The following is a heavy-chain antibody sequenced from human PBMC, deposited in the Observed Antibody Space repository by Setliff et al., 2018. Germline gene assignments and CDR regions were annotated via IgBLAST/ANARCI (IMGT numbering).Heavy chain of an antibody. Sequence: GGSLRLSCVASGFTFTDYAMSWVRQAPGKGLEWVSVIYGVSSTSYADSVKGRFTISRDNAKNSLYLQMNSLRVEDTAVYYCARDVFDFRTGQAGPWGQGTLVTVSS. D-gene: IGHD3-3*01. V-gene: IGHV3-23*03. CDR2: IYGVSST. CDR1: GFTFTDYA. J-gene: IGHJ5*02. CDR3: ARDVFDFRTGQAGP.